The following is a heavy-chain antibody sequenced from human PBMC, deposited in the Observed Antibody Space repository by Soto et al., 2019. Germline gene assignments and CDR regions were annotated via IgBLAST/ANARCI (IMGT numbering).Heavy chain of an antibody. D-gene: IGHD5-12*01. CDR3: AKVYSAYDLFDH. J-gene: IGHJ4*02. CDR1: GFTFSSYA. CDR2: ISSSGGST. V-gene: IGHV3-23*01. Sequence: GGSLRLSCAASGFTFSSYAMSWVRQAPGKGLEWVSTISSSGGSTYYADSVKGRFTISRDNSKNTLYLQMSILRAEDTAVYYCAKVYSAYDLFDHWGQGTLVTVSS.